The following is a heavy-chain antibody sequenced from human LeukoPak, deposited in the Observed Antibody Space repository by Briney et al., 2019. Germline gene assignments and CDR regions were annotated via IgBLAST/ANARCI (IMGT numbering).Heavy chain of an antibody. J-gene: IGHJ4*02. V-gene: IGHV1-2*02. Sequence: GASVKVSCKASGYTFTDYYMHWVRQAPGQGVEWMGWINPNDGDTNCAQKFQGRVTMTRDTSISTAHMEVSRLRSDDTAVYYCARANFLYCSSTTCLFDYWGQGTLVTVSS. D-gene: IGHD2-2*01. CDR1: GYTFTDYY. CDR3: ARANFLYCSSTTCLFDY. CDR2: INPNDGDT.